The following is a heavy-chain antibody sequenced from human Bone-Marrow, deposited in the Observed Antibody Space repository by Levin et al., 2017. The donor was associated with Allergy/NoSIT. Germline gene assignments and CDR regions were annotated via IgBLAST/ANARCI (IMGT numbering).Heavy chain of an antibody. J-gene: IGHJ6*02. CDR1: GYTFTSYY. CDR3: ARVGAPACGSCYSYGMDV. V-gene: IGHV1-46*01. Sequence: GESLKISCKASGYTFTSYYMHWVRQAPGQGLEWMGIINPSGGSTSYAQKFQGRVTMTRDTSTSTVYMELSSLRSEDTAVYYCARVGAPACGSCYSYGMDVWGQGTTVTVSS. D-gene: IGHD2-15*01. CDR2: INPSGGST.